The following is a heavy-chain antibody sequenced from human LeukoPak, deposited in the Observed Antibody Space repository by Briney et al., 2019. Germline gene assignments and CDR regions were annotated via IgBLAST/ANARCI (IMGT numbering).Heavy chain of an antibody. Sequence: SVKVSCKASGYTFSNFDVNWVRQAPGEGLQWMGAIIPLFGTVHSAQNFQDRAKITADEHTTTVYMELSSLRSEDTAVYYCAKNEVASDYDFLNYYMDVWGKGTTVTVSS. J-gene: IGHJ6*03. CDR2: IIPLFGTV. CDR1: GYTFSNFD. CDR3: AKNEVASDYDFLNYYMDV. V-gene: IGHV1-69*13. D-gene: IGHD5-12*01.